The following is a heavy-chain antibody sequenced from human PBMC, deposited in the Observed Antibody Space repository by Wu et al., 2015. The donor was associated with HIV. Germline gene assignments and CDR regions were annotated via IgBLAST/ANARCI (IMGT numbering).Heavy chain of an antibody. CDR3: TRSTFAGGSDTWYSFDK. V-gene: IGHV1-69*14. D-gene: IGHD2-15*01. Sequence: QVQLVQSGAEVKKPGSSVKVSCKASGGTFSNYAINWVRQAPGQGLEWMGGIIPIFGTTKYSQKFHDRLTITADRSTTTAYMELSNLKSEDTAVYFCTRSTFAGGSDTWYSFDKWGQGTLVSVSS. CDR2: IIPIFGTT. J-gene: IGHJ4*02. CDR1: GGTFSNYA.